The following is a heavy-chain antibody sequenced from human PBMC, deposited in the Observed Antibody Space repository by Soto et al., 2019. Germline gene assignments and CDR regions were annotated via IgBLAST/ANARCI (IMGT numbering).Heavy chain of an antibody. D-gene: IGHD3-10*01. CDR3: ARGEGYYYGSGSINWFDP. Sequence: SESLSLTCTVSGGSISSGDYYWSWIRQPPGKGLEWIGYIYYSGSTYYNPSLKSRVTISVDTSKNQFSLKLSSVTAADTAVYYCARGEGYYYGSGSINWFDPWGQGTLATVSS. V-gene: IGHV4-30-4*01. CDR1: GGSISSGDYY. J-gene: IGHJ5*02. CDR2: IYYSGST.